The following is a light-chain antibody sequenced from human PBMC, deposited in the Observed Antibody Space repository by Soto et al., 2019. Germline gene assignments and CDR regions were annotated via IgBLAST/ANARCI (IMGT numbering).Light chain of an antibody. J-gene: IGKJ3*01. CDR2: GAS. CDR1: QSISSNY. V-gene: IGKV3-20*01. Sequence: EIVLMQSPGTLSLSPGERATLSCRASQSISSNYLAWDQQKPGQAPGLLIYGASFRATGIPDRFSGSGSGTDFTLTISRLEPDDFAGYYCQQYGRSPPGFTFGPGTKVDI. CDR3: QQYGRSPPGFT.